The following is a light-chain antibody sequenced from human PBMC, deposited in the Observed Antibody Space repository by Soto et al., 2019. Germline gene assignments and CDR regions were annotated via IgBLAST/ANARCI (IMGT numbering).Light chain of an antibody. J-gene: IGKJ3*01. CDR3: QQYGGSPIFT. CDR2: GAS. Sequence: EIVLTQSPGTLSLSPGERATLSCRASQSISNSYLAWYQQKPGQAPRLLIYGASTRATGIPDRFSGSGSGTDFTLTIRRLEPEDFAVYYCQQYGGSPIFTFGPGTKVDIK. V-gene: IGKV3-20*01. CDR1: QSISNSY.